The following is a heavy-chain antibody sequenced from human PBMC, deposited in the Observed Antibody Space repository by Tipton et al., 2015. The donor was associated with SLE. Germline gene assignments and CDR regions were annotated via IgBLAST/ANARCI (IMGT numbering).Heavy chain of an antibody. Sequence: SLRLSCVTSGFTFSDHYMSWIRQAPGKGLEWVSYISTSVNTVYYADSVKGRFTISRDNVKNSLYLQMNSLRAEDTAVYYCARGTSIVVVPAALTDWGQGTLVTVSS. CDR1: GFTFSDHY. CDR3: ARGTSIVVVPAALTD. V-gene: IGHV3-11*01. D-gene: IGHD2-2*01. J-gene: IGHJ4*02. CDR2: ISTSVNTV.